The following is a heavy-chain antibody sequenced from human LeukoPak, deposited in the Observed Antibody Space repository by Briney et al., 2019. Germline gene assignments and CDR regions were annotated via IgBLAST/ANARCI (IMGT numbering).Heavy chain of an antibody. V-gene: IGHV3-30*04. CDR1: GFTFTSYA. J-gene: IGHJ2*01. CDR3: ARAPTYYYDSSGSSLTLDWYFDL. Sequence: GGSLRLSCTASGFTFTSYAMHWVRQAPGKGLEWVAVISYDGSNKYYADSVKGRFTISRDNAKNSLSLQVNSLRAEDTALYYCARAPTYYYDSSGSSLTLDWYFDLWGRGTLVTVSS. D-gene: IGHD3-22*01. CDR2: ISYDGSNK.